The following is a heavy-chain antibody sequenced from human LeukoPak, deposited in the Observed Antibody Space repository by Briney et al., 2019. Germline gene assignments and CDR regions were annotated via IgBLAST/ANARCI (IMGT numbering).Heavy chain of an antibody. Sequence: SETLSLTCTVSGDSISSYFWSWIRQPPGKGLEWIGYMYTSGSTNYNPSLRSRVTISVDTSKNQLSLKLSSVTAADTAVHYCARQGVGYCSTTTCYRAFDIWGQGTMVTVSS. CDR1: GDSISSYF. D-gene: IGHD2-2*01. J-gene: IGHJ3*02. CDR3: ARQGVGYCSTTTCYRAFDI. V-gene: IGHV4-4*09. CDR2: MYTSGST.